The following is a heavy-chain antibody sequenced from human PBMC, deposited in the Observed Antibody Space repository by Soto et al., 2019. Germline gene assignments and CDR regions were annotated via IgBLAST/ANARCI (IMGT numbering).Heavy chain of an antibody. Sequence: GGSLRLSCAASGFTFSSYSMNWVRQAPGKGLEWVSSISSSSSYIYYADSVKGRFTISRDNAKNSLYLQMNSLRAEDTAVYYCARDFPQSIVVVPAAFTDYWGQGTLVTVSS. CDR1: GFTFSSYS. J-gene: IGHJ4*02. CDR3: ARDFPQSIVVVPAAFTDY. V-gene: IGHV3-21*01. D-gene: IGHD2-2*01. CDR2: ISSSSSYI.